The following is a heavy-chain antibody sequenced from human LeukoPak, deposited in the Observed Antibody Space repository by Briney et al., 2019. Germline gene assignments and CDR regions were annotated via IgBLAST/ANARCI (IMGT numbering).Heavy chain of an antibody. D-gene: IGHD2-15*01. Sequence: GGSLRLSCAASGFTFSTYSMNWVRQAPGKGLEWVSSISSSRTYIYYADSVKGRFTISRDNAKNSLYLQMNSLRAEDTAVYYCVPEHKSGGGRRAGYWGQGTLVTVSS. CDR3: VPEHKSGGGRRAGY. J-gene: IGHJ4*02. V-gene: IGHV3-21*01. CDR2: ISSSRTYI. CDR1: GFTFSTYS.